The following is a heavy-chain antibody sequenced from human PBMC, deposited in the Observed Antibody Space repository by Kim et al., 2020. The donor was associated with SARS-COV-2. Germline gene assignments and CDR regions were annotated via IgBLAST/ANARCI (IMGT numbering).Heavy chain of an antibody. J-gene: IGHJ6*02. CDR3: ARSDCSSTSCYRHYYYYYGMDV. Sequence: GGSLRLSCAASGFTVSSNYMSWVRQAPGKGLEWVSVIYSGGSTYYADSVKGRFTISRDNSKNTLYLQMNSLRAEDTAVYYCARSDCSSTSCYRHYYYYYGMDVWGQGTTVTVSS. V-gene: IGHV3-53*01. CDR1: GFTVSSNY. D-gene: IGHD2-2*01. CDR2: IYSGGST.